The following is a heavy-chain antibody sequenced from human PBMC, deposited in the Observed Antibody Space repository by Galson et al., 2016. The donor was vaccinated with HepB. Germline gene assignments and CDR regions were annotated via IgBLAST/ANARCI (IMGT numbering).Heavy chain of an antibody. Sequence: QSGAEVKKPGESLRISCKGSGDSFTSYWISWVRQMPGKGLEWMGRIDPSDSYTNYSPSFQGHVTISADKSISTAYLQWSSLKASDTAMYYCARQKHDCGGDCSASFDYWGQGLLVTVSS. CDR3: ARQKHDCGGDCSASFDY. V-gene: IGHV5-10-1*01. J-gene: IGHJ4*02. D-gene: IGHD2-21*02. CDR1: GDSFTSYW. CDR2: IDPSDSYT.